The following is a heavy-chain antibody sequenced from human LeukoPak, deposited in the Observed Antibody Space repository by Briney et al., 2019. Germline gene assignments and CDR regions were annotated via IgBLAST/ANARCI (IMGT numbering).Heavy chain of an antibody. D-gene: IGHD4-17*01. CDR2: IRSKAYGGTT. Sequence: GGSLRLSCTASGFTFGDYAMSWFRQAPGKGLEWVGFIRSKAYGGTTEYAASVKGRFTISRDDSKSIAYLQMNSLRAEDTAVYYCARVTTVTISYYMDVWGKGTTVTISS. J-gene: IGHJ6*03. CDR3: ARVTTVTISYYMDV. V-gene: IGHV3-49*03. CDR1: GFTFGDYA.